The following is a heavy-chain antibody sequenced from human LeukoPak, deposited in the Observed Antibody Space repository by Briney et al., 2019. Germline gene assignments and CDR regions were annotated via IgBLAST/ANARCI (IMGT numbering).Heavy chain of an antibody. CDR1: GYTFTSYD. CDR3: ARVPPVDILTGYSDY. CDR2: MNPNSGNT. Sequence: ASVKVSCKASGYTFTSYDINWMRQATGQGLEWMGWMNPNSGNTGYAQKFQGRVTMTRNTSISTAYMELSSLRSEDTAVYYCARVPPVDILTGYSDYWGQGTLVTVSS. J-gene: IGHJ4*02. V-gene: IGHV1-8*01. D-gene: IGHD3-9*01.